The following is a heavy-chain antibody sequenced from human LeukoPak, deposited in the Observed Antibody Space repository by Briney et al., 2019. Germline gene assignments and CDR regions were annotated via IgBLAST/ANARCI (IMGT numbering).Heavy chain of an antibody. CDR1: GGSISSYY. V-gene: IGHV4-59*01. Sequence: SETLSLTCTVSGGSISSYYWSWIRQPPGKGLEWIGYIYYSGSTNYNPSLKSRVTISVDTSKNQFSLKLSSVTAADTAVYYCARANYYDSSGFDYWGQGTLVTVSS. D-gene: IGHD3-22*01. CDR3: ARANYYDSSGFDY. J-gene: IGHJ4*02. CDR2: IYYSGST.